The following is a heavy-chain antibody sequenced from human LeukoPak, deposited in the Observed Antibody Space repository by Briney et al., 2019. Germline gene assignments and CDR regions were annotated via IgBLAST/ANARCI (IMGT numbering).Heavy chain of an antibody. V-gene: IGHV1-69*05. CDR2: IIPIFGTA. J-gene: IGHJ3*02. D-gene: IGHD3-10*01. CDR3: ARGLLWFGELRDAFDI. Sequence: SVKVSCKASGGTFSSYAISWVRQAPGQGLEWMGGIIPIFGTANYAQKFQGRVTITTDESTSTAYMVLSSLRSEDTAVYYCARGLLWFGELRDAFDIWGQGTMVTVSS. CDR1: GGTFSSYA.